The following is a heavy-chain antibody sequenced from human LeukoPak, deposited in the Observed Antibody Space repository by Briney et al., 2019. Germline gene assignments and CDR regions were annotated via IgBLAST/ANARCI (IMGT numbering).Heavy chain of an antibody. Sequence: PGGSLRLSCAASGFTFSSYAMHWVRQAPGKGLEWVAVISYDGSNKYYADSVKGRFTISRDNSKNTLYLQMNSLRAEDTAVYYCAKLSSSWYTGDSAFDFWGQGTMVTVSS. CDR1: GFTFSSYA. V-gene: IGHV3-30*18. CDR2: ISYDGSNK. CDR3: AKLSSSWYTGDSAFDF. J-gene: IGHJ3*01. D-gene: IGHD6-13*01.